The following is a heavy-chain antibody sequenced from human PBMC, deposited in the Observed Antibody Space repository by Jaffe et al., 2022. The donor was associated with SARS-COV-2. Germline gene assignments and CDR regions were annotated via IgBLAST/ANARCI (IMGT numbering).Heavy chain of an antibody. V-gene: IGHV2-5*02. D-gene: IGHD3-22*01. J-gene: IGHJ4*02. Sequence: QITLKESGPTLVKPTQTLTLTCTFSGFSLSTSGVGVGWIRQPPGKALEWLALIYWDDDKRYSPSLKSRLTITKDTSKNQVVLTMTNMDPVDTATYYCAHSSASDGDYYDSSGHLDYWGQGTLVTVSS. CDR3: AHSSASDGDYYDSSGHLDY. CDR1: GFSLSTSGVG. CDR2: IYWDDDK.